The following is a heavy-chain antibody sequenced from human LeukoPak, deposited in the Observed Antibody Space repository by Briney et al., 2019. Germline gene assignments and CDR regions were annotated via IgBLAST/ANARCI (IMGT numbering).Heavy chain of an antibody. Sequence: PGGSLRLSCAASGFTFSSYAMSWVRQAPGKGLEWVSAISGSGGSTYYADSVKGRFTISRDNSKNTLYLQMNSLRAEDTAVYYCAKEGRVLLWFGELSHSYFDYWGQGTLVTVSS. CDR2: ISGSGGST. D-gene: IGHD3-10*01. CDR1: GFTFSSYA. J-gene: IGHJ4*02. CDR3: AKEGRVLLWFGELSHSYFDY. V-gene: IGHV3-23*01.